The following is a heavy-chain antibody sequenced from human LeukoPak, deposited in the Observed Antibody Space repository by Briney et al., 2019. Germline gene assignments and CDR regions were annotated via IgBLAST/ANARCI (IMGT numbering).Heavy chain of an antibody. CDR3: AREPSLVYGMDF. J-gene: IGHJ6*02. CDR2: IYTGGST. V-gene: IGHV3-66*01. CDR1: GFTFSSYA. Sequence: GGSLRLSCAASGFTFSSYAMSWVRQAPGKGLEWVSVIYTGGSTYYADSVKGRFTISRDNPKNTLYLQMNSLRAEDTAVYYCAREPSLVYGMDFWGQGTAVTVSS.